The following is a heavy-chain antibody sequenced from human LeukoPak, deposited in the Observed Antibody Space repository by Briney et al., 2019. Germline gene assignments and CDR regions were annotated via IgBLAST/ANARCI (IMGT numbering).Heavy chain of an antibody. J-gene: IGHJ4*02. D-gene: IGHD3-16*02. Sequence: SETLSLTCAVYGGSFSGYYWSWIRQPPGKGLEWIGEINHSGSTNYNPSLKSRVTISVDTSKNQFSLKLSSVTAADTAVYYCARGQKGIRLGELSLENWGQGTLVTVSS. V-gene: IGHV4-34*01. CDR2: INHSGST. CDR3: ARGQKGIRLGELSLEN. CDR1: GGSFSGYY.